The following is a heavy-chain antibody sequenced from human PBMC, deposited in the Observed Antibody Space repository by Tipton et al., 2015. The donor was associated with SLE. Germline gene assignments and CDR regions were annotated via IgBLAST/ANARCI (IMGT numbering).Heavy chain of an antibody. Sequence: TLSLTCSVSGGSISSSSYYWGWIRQPPGKGLQWIGSIYYSGRTHYNPSLKSRVTISVDTSRNQFSLKVRSVTAADTAVYYCAEDYYDTSPYYANWFDPWGQGTLVTVSS. CDR2: IYYSGRT. CDR1: GGSISSSSYY. D-gene: IGHD3-22*01. J-gene: IGHJ5*02. V-gene: IGHV4-39*07. CDR3: AEDYYDTSPYYANWFDP.